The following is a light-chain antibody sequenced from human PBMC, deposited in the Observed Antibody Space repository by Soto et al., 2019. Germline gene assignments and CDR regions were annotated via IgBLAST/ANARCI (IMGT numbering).Light chain of an antibody. J-gene: IGLJ3*02. CDR3: QSYDTNNWV. CDR1: SGRITSKY. V-gene: IGLV6-57*01. Sequence: NFMLTQPHSVSESPGKTVTISCTRSSGRITSKYVHWYQQRPGSSPTTVVYEDNRRPSGVPDRFSGSVDSASNSAYLTISGLQTEDEADYYCQSYDTNNWVFGGGTKLTVL. CDR2: EDN.